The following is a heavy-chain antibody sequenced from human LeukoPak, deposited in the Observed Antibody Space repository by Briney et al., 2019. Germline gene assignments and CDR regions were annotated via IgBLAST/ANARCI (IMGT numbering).Heavy chain of an antibody. J-gene: IGHJ4*02. D-gene: IGHD2-2*01. CDR2: ISPNHGDT. V-gene: IGHV1-2*02. CDR1: GYTFTDYY. CDR3: ARANFLYCSSTSCLFDY. Sequence: ASVKVSCKASGYTFTDYYMHWVRQAPGQGFEWMGWISPNHGDTYYAQKFQGRVTMTRDTSISTANMEMSRLRSDDTAVYYCARANFLYCSSTSCLFDYWGQRTLATVSS.